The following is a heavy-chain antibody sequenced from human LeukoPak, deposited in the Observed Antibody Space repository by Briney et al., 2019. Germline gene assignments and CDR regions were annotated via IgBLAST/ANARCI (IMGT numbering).Heavy chain of an antibody. CDR2: INPNSGGT. D-gene: IGHD5-12*01. CDR3: ARDCTPQPRGYSGYGPAYYFDY. J-gene: IGHJ4*02. V-gene: IGHV1-2*02. Sequence: ASVKVSCKASGYTFTGHYMHWVRQAPGQGLEWMGWINPNSGGTNYAQKFQGRVTMTRDTSISTAYMELSRLRSDDTAVYYCARDCTPQPRGYSGYGPAYYFDYWGQGTLVTVSS. CDR1: GYTFTGHY.